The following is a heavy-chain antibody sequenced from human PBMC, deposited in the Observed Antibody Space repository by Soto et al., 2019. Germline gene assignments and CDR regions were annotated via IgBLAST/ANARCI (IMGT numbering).Heavy chain of an antibody. CDR3: ARGKTHDVWTGSSRGMDV. Sequence: QVQLVQSGAEVKKHGASVKVSCKASGYTFTNYDINWVRQATGQGLEWMGWTNPYSGDTGYAQKFHGRVTLTRDTSITTAYMELSSLRSDDTAVYYCARGKTHDVWTGSSRGMDVWGQGTTVTVSS. D-gene: IGHD3-3*01. V-gene: IGHV1-8*01. J-gene: IGHJ6*02. CDR1: GYTFTNYD. CDR2: TNPYSGDT.